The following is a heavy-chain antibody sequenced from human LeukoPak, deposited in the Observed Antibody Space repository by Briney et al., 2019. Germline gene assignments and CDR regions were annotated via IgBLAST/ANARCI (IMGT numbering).Heavy chain of an antibody. D-gene: IGHD4-23*01. CDR1: GYTFTSYG. J-gene: IGHJ4*02. Sequence: ASVKVSCKASGYTFTSYGISWVRQAPGQGLEWMGWISAYNGNTNYAQKLQGRVTMTTDTSTSTAYTELRSLRSDDTAVYYCARRYGGNSSFDYWGQGTLVTVSS. CDR2: ISAYNGNT. V-gene: IGHV1-18*01. CDR3: ARRYGGNSSFDY.